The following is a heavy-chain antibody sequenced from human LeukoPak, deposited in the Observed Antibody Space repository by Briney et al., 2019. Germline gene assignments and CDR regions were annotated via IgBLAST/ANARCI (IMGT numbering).Heavy chain of an antibody. D-gene: IGHD4/OR15-4a*01. Sequence: ASVKVSCKASRYTFSSYGINWVRLAPGRGPEWMASINPQKRDTHYAQNFQGRVTVTAGTSTNTAYMELRRLRSDDTAIYYCARRKYGADYNGMDVWGQGTTVTVSS. CDR2: INPQKRDT. J-gene: IGHJ6*02. V-gene: IGHV1-18*01. CDR1: RYTFSSYG. CDR3: ARRKYGADYNGMDV.